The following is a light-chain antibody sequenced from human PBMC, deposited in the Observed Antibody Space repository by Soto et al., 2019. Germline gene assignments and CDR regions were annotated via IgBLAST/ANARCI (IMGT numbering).Light chain of an antibody. Sequence: EIVLTQSPGTLSLSPGERATLSCRASQSVSSSYLAWYQQKPGQAPRLLIYGASSRATGIPDRFSGSGSGTDFTLTISTLEPEDFAVYYCQHYCSSPPVTFGGGTKVVV. V-gene: IGKV3-20*01. J-gene: IGKJ4*01. CDR3: QHYCSSPPVT. CDR1: QSVSSSY. CDR2: GAS.